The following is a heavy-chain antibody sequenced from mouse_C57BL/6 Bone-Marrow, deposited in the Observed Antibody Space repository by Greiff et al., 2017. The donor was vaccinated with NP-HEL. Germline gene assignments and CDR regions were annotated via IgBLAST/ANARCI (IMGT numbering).Heavy chain of an antibody. V-gene: IGHV1-55*01. Sequence: QVQLQQPGAELVKPGASVKMSCKASGYTFTSYWITWVKQRPGQGLEWIGDIYPGSGSTNYNEKFKSKATLTVDTSSSTAYMQLSSLTSEDSAVYYCARGGVYPGLFAYWGQGTLVTVSA. CDR3: ARGGVYPGLFAY. CDR1: GYTFTSYW. CDR2: IYPGSGST. J-gene: IGHJ3*01. D-gene: IGHD5-1-1*01.